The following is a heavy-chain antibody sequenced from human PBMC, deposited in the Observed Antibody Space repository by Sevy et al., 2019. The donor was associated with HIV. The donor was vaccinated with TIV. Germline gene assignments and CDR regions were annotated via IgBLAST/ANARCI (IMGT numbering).Heavy chain of an antibody. J-gene: IGHJ3*02. Sequence: GGSLRLSCAASGFSFSRYWMSWVRQAPAKGLEWVANIKQDGSEKYYVDSVKGRFTISRDNAKNSLYLQMNSLRAEDTAAYYCARDTYYDFWSNYSGDAFDIWGQGTMVTVSS. V-gene: IGHV3-7*03. CDR3: ARDTYYDFWSNYSGDAFDI. CDR1: GFSFSRYW. D-gene: IGHD3-3*01. CDR2: IKQDGSEK.